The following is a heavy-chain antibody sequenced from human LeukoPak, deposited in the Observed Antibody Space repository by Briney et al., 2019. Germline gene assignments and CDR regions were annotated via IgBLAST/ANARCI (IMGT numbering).Heavy chain of an antibody. D-gene: IGHD3-22*01. J-gene: IGHJ3*02. CDR3: ARGPPGYDSSGYGAFDI. CDR2: IYSGGST. Sequence: ETLSLTCTVSGGSISSNYMSWVRQAPGKGLEWVSVIYSGGSTYYADSVKGRFTISRDNSKNTLYLQMNSLRAEDTAVYYCARGPPGYDSSGYGAFDIWGQGTMVTVSS. CDR1: GGSISSNY. V-gene: IGHV3-53*01.